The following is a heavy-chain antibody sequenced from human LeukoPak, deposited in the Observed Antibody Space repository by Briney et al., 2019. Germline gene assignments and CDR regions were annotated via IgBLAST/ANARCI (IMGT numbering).Heavy chain of an antibody. CDR3: ARGLRGLYYYDSSGSSGMDV. Sequence: SETLSLTCAVYGGSFSGYYWSWIRQPPGKGLEWIGEINHSGSTNYNPSLKSRVTISVDTSKNQFSLKLSSVTAADTAVYYRARGLRGLYYYDSSGSSGMDVWGQGTTVTVSS. CDR1: GGSFSGYY. CDR2: INHSGST. D-gene: IGHD3-22*01. J-gene: IGHJ6*02. V-gene: IGHV4-34*01.